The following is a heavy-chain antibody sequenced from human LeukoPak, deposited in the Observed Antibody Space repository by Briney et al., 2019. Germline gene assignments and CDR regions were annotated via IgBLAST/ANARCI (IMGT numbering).Heavy chain of an antibody. CDR2: IRYDGSNK. CDR1: GFTFSSYG. CDR3: ASIGYCSSTSCDNWFDP. V-gene: IGHV3-30*02. J-gene: IGHJ5*02. D-gene: IGHD2-2*01. Sequence: GGSLRLSCAASGFTFSSYGMHWVRQAPGKGLEWVAFIRYDGSNKYYADSVKGRFTISRDNSKDTLYLQMNSLRAEDTAVYYCASIGYCSSTSCDNWFDPWGQGTLVTVSS.